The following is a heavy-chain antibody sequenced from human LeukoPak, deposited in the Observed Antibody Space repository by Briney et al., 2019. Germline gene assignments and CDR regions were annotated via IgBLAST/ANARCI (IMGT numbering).Heavy chain of an antibody. Sequence: GGSLRLSCAASGFTFSSYGMHWVRQAPGKGLEWVAVVWYDGSNKYYADSVKGRFTISRDNSKNMLYLQMNSLRAEDTAVYHCAREPKDYGDYNWLDPWGQGTLVTVSS. CDR2: VWYDGSNK. CDR1: GFTFSSYG. D-gene: IGHD4-17*01. J-gene: IGHJ5*02. V-gene: IGHV3-33*01. CDR3: AREPKDYGDYNWLDP.